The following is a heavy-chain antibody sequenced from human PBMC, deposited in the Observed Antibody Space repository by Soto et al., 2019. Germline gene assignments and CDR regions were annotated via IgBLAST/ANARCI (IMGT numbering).Heavy chain of an antibody. V-gene: IGHV4-31*03. CDR3: ARERYSSGWYYDWFDP. Sequence: SETLSRTCTVSGGSISSGGYYWSWIRQHPGKGLEWIGYIYYSGSTYYNPSLKSRVTISVDTSKNQFSLKLSSVTAADTAVYYCARERYSSGWYYDWFDPWGQGTLVTVSS. D-gene: IGHD6-19*01. CDR1: GGSISSGGYY. CDR2: IYYSGST. J-gene: IGHJ5*02.